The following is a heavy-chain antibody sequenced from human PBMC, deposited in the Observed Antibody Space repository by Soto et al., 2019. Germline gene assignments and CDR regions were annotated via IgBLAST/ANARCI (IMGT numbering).Heavy chain of an antibody. D-gene: IGHD5-12*01. CDR1: GGSISSCY. CDR2: IYYSGST. CDR3: ARGGYGSYFDY. V-gene: IGHV4-59*01. J-gene: IGHJ4*02. Sequence: PSETLPLTCTVSGGSISSCYWSWIRQPLGKGLEWIGYIYYSGSTNYNPSLKSRVTISVDTSKNQFSLKLSSVTAADTAVYYCARGGYGSYFDYWGQGTLVTVSS.